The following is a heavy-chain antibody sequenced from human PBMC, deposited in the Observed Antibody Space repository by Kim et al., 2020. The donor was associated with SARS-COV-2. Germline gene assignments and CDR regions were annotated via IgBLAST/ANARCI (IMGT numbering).Heavy chain of an antibody. D-gene: IGHD2-8*01. V-gene: IGHV1-18*04. CDR1: GYTFTTYD. Sequence: ASVKISCKASGYTFTTYDISWVRQAPGQGLEWMGYNGHTNYAQKLQGRVTMTTDTSTSTAYMELRSLRSDDTAVYYCARVNNGFCDSWGQGTLVTVSS. CDR2: NGHT. J-gene: IGHJ4*02. CDR3: ARVNNGFCDS.